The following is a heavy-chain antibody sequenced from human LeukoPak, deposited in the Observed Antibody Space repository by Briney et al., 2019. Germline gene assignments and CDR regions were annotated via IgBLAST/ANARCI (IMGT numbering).Heavy chain of an antibody. CDR1: GFTFSSYE. V-gene: IGHV3-48*03. J-gene: IGHJ4*02. CDR3: ATYYHDSSGPFDY. Sequence: PGGSLRLSCAASGFTFSSYEMNWVRQAPGKGLEWVSYISSSGSTIYYADSVKGRFTISRDNAKNSLYLQMNSLRAEDTAVYYCATYYHDSSGPFDYWGQGTLVTVSS. CDR2: ISSSGSTI. D-gene: IGHD3-22*01.